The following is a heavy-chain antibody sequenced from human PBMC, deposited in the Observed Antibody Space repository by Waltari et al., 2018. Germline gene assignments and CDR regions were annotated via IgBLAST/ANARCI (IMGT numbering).Heavy chain of an antibody. CDR3: ARVPSGDFWSGYRHGMDV. CDR2: MSHSFGRA. D-gene: IGHD3-3*01. CDR1: GGTFSSYA. V-gene: IGHV1-69*01. J-gene: IGHJ6*02. Sequence: QVQLVQSGAEVKKPGSSVKVSCKASGGTFSSYAISWVRQAPGQGLEWMGGMSHSFGRANSAQKFQGRVTINAEESTSTAYRELSSLRSEDTAVDYCARVPSGDFWSGYRHGMDVWGQGTTVTVSS.